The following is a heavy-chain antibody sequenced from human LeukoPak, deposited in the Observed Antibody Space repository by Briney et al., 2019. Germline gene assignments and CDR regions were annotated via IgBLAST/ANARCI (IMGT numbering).Heavy chain of an antibody. Sequence: SETLSLTCTVSGGSISSYYWSWIRQPPGKGLEWIGYIYYSGSTNYNPSLKSRVTISVDTSKNQFSLKLSSVTAADTAVYYCARVDSGSYFYYWGQGTLVTVSS. J-gene: IGHJ4*02. CDR1: GGSISSYY. V-gene: IGHV4-59*01. CDR2: IYYSGST. CDR3: ARVDSGSYFYY. D-gene: IGHD1-26*01.